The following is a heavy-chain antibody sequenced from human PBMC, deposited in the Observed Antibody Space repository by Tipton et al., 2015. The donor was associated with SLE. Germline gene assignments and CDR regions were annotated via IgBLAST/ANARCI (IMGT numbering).Heavy chain of an antibody. CDR1: GGTFSSYA. J-gene: IGHJ4*02. CDR2: INPNSGGT. Sequence: QSGAEVKKPGSSVKVSCKASGGTFSSYAISWVRQAPGQGLEWMGWINPNSGGTNYAQKFQGRVTMTRDTSISTAYMELSRLRSDDTAVYYCARDFGGYSGYDPPDYWGQGTLVTVSS. V-gene: IGHV1-2*02. D-gene: IGHD5-12*01. CDR3: ARDFGGYSGYDPPDY.